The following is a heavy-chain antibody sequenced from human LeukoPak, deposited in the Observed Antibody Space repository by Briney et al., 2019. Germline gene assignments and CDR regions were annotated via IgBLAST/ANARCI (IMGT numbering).Heavy chain of an antibody. Sequence: ASVKVFCKASGYTFTSYGISWVRQAPGQGLEWMGWISAYNGNTNYAQKLQGRVTMTTDTSTSTAYMELRSLRSDDTAVYYCARSKAVAGPGSFDYWGQGTLVTVSS. D-gene: IGHD6-19*01. J-gene: IGHJ4*02. CDR2: ISAYNGNT. V-gene: IGHV1-18*01. CDR3: ARSKAVAGPGSFDY. CDR1: GYTFTSYG.